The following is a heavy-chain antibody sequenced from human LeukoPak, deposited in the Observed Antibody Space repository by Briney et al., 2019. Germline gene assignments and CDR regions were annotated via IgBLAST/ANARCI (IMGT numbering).Heavy chain of an antibody. D-gene: IGHD4-17*01. J-gene: IGHJ4*02. V-gene: IGHV4-38-2*02. CDR3: AKLVTTDDFDQ. CDR1: GYSISSGYY. Sequence: PSETLSLTCTVSGYSISSGYYWGWIRQPPGKGLEWIASIYHSGSTYYNPSLKSRVTISVDTSKNQFSLKLSSVTAADTAFYYCAKLVTTDDFDQWGQGTLVTVSS. CDR2: IYHSGST.